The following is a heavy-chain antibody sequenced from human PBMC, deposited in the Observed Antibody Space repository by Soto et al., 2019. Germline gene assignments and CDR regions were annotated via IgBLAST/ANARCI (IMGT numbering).Heavy chain of an antibody. V-gene: IGHV3-23*01. CDR2: ISGGGGNT. CDR1: GFTFGNYG. Sequence: DVQLLESGGGLVQPGGSLRLSCATSGFTFGNYGMNWVRQAPGKGLEWVSGISGGGGNTYYADSVKGRFTISRDPSKNTVFLEMNSLRAEDTAVYYCAKGFIVVATVLRPDDAFDVWGQGTLVPVSS. CDR3: AKGFIVVATVLRPDDAFDV. D-gene: IGHD2-21*02. J-gene: IGHJ3*01.